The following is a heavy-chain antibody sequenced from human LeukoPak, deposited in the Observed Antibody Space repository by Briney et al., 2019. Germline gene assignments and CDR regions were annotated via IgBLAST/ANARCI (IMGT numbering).Heavy chain of an antibody. V-gene: IGHV3-20*04. Sequence: GRSLRLFCAASGFTFGNCGMSWVRQAPGKGLEWVSGINWNGGSTGYADSVEGRSTISRDNAKNSQYLQMNSLRVEDTALYYCARAQAYGDSRLLLDYWGQGTLVTVSS. CDR3: ARAQAYGDSRLLLDY. CDR2: INWNGGST. CDR1: GFTFGNCG. J-gene: IGHJ4*02. D-gene: IGHD2-21*02.